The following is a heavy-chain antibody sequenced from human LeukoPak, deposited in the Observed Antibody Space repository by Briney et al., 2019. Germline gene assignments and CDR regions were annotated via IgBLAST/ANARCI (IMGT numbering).Heavy chain of an antibody. CDR3: ARGQWYPDYDSSGLDLYYYYGMDV. J-gene: IGHJ6*02. CDR2: INPSGGST. V-gene: IGHV1-46*01. CDR1: GYTFTSYY. D-gene: IGHD3-22*01. Sequence: ASVKVSCKASGYTFTSYYMHWVRQAPGQGLEWMGIINPSGGSTSYAQKFQGRVTMTRDTSTSTVYMELSSLRSEDTAVYYCARGQWYPDYDSSGLDLYYYYGMDVWGQGTTVTVSS.